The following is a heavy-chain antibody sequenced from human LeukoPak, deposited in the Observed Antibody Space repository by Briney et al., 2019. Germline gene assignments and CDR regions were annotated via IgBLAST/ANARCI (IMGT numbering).Heavy chain of an antibody. D-gene: IGHD3-9*01. V-gene: IGHV4-30-4*01. CDR3: ARATYDDILTGHYSFDY. Sequence: PSETLSLTCTVSGGSIISGDNYWSWIRQPPGKDLEWIRYIYYSGSTYYNPSLKSRVTISVDTSKNQFSLKLSSVTAADTAVYYCARATYDDILTGHYSFDYWGQGTLVTVSS. J-gene: IGHJ4*02. CDR1: GGSIISGDNY. CDR2: IYYSGST.